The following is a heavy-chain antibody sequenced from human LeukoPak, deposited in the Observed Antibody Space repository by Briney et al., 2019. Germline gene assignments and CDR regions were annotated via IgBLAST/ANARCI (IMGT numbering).Heavy chain of an antibody. CDR3: EKFWGGLDY. D-gene: IGHD3-16*01. J-gene: IGHJ4*02. CDR2: ISNSGDST. CDR1: GFTFSSFA. V-gene: IGHV3-23*01. Sequence: GGSLRLSCAASGFTFSSFAMTWVRQAPGKGLEWVSAISNSGDSTYYADSVTGRFTISRDNSKFTLYLQMNSLRAEDTAVYYCEKFWGGLDYWGQGTLVTVSS.